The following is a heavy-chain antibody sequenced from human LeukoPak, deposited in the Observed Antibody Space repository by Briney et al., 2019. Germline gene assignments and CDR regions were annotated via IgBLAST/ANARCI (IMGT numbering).Heavy chain of an antibody. CDR2: IYHSGST. J-gene: IGHJ4*02. V-gene: IGHV4-38-2*01. CDR3: ATTYYYDSSGYYVRSFDY. CDR1: GGSFSGYY. Sequence: SETLSLTCAVYGGSFSGYYWGWIRQPPGKGLEWIGSIYHSGSTYYNPSLKSRVTISVDTSKNQFSLKLSSVTAADTAVYYCATTYYYDSSGYYVRSFDYWGQGTLVTVSS. D-gene: IGHD3-22*01.